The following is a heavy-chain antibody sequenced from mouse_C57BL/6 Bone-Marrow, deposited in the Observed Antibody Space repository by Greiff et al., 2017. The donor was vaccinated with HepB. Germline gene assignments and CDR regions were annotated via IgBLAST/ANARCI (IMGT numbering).Heavy chain of an antibody. CDR1: GYTFTSYW. J-gene: IGHJ1*03. CDR2: IHPNSGST. D-gene: IGHD1-1*01. CDR3: ARYYYGSSPYWYFDV. Sequence: VKLKQPGAELVKPGASVKLSCKASGYTFTSYWMHWVKQRPGQGLEWIGMIHPNSGSTNYNEKFKSKATLTVDKSSSTAYMQLSSLTSEDSAVYYCARYYYGSSPYWYFDVWGTGTTVTVSS. V-gene: IGHV1-64*01.